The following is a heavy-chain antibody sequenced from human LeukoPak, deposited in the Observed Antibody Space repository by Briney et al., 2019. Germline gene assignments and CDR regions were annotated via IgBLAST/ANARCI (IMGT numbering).Heavy chain of an antibody. Sequence: VASVKVSCKASGYTFTSYYMHWVRQAPGRGLEWMGIINPSGGSTSYAQKFQGRVTMTRDMSTSTVYMELSSLRSEDTAVYYCAGGGYGGWTVRLGELSLGGYWGQGTLVTVSS. CDR1: GYTFTSYY. D-gene: IGHD3-16*02. J-gene: IGHJ4*02. V-gene: IGHV1-46*01. CDR3: AGGGYGGWTVRLGELSLGGY. CDR2: INPSGGST.